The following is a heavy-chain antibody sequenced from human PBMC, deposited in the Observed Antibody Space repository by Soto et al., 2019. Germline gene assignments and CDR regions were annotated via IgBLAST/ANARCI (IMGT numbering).Heavy chain of an antibody. J-gene: IGHJ4*02. V-gene: IGHV3-21*01. CDR2: ISSSSSYI. CDR3: ARANLAARRPFDY. Sequence: GGSLRLSCAASGFTFSSYSMNWVRQAPGKGLEWVSSISSSSSYIYYADSVKGRFTISRDNAKNSLYLQMNSLRAEDTAVYYCARANLAARRPFDYWGQGTLVTVSS. CDR1: GFTFSSYS. D-gene: IGHD6-6*01.